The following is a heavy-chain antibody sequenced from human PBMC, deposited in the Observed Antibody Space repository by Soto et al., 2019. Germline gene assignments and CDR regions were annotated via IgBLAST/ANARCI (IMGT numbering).Heavy chain of an antibody. CDR2: ISTSSSYI. J-gene: IGHJ5*02. CDR3: ARQVGYCSGGSCYGESWFDP. CDR1: GFIFGTYT. D-gene: IGHD2-15*01. Sequence: GGSLRLSCAASGFIFGTYTMNWVRQAPGKGLEWVSSISTSSSYIYYADSVKGRFTISRDNAKNSLYLQMNSLRAEDTAVYYCARQVGYCSGGSCYGESWFDPWGQGTLVTVSS. V-gene: IGHV3-21*01.